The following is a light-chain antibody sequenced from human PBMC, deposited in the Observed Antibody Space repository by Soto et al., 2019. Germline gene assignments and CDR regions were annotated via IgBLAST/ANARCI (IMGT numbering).Light chain of an antibody. CDR2: NAS. V-gene: IGKV3-11*01. J-gene: IGKJ2*01. CDR3: QQRSNWSPYT. CDR1: QSVSSY. Sequence: EIVLTQSPATLSLSPGERATLSCRASQSVSSYLAWYQQKPGQAPRLLIYNASNRATGIPARFSGSGSGTVFTLSISSLEPEGFAVYYCQQRSNWSPYTFGQGTKLEIK.